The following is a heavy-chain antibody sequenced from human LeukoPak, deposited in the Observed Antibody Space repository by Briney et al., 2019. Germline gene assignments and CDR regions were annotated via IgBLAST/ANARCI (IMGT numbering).Heavy chain of an antibody. CDR1: GYSISSGYY. Sequence: SETLSLTCTVSGYSISSGYYWGWIRQPPGKGLEWIGSIYHSGSTYYNPSLKSRVTISVDTSKNQFSLKLSSVTAADTAVYYCARDQHIEAAAVPRAFDIWGQGTMVTVSS. D-gene: IGHD6-13*01. CDR3: ARDQHIEAAAVPRAFDI. V-gene: IGHV4-38-2*02. J-gene: IGHJ3*02. CDR2: IYHSGST.